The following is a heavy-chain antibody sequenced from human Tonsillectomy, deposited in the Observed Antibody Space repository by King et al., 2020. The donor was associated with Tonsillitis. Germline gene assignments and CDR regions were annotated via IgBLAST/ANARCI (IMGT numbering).Heavy chain of an antibody. D-gene: IGHD3-22*01. CDR2: LNPTGGAT. CDR1: GYTFATYH. V-gene: IGHV1-46*01. Sequence: QLVQSGAEVTKPGASLKVSCKASGYTFATYHIHWVRQAPGQGLEWMGVLNPTGGATSYARKFQGKVAMTSDTSTATVSMDLRSLRPEDTAIYYCARVRREGYSSAFDIWGQGTMVTVSS. CDR3: ARVRREGYSSAFDI. J-gene: IGHJ3*02.